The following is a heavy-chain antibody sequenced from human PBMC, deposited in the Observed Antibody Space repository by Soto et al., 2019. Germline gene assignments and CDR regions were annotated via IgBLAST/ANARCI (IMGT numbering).Heavy chain of an antibody. CDR3: ARYMVRGVNYYYYYMDV. Sequence: SETLSLTCTVSGGSISRGGYYWSWIRQHPGKGLEWIGYIYYSGSTYYNPSLKSRVTISVDTSKNQFSLKLSSVTAADTAVYYCARYMVRGVNYYYYYMDVWGKGTTVTVSS. CDR1: GGSISRGGYY. D-gene: IGHD3-10*01. J-gene: IGHJ6*03. V-gene: IGHV4-31*03. CDR2: IYYSGST.